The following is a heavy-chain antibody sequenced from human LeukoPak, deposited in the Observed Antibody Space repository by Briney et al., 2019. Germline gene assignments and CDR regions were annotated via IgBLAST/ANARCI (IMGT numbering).Heavy chain of an antibody. CDR1: GFTFDDYA. CDR3: AKDRTDSSSTIFDY. CDR2: ITWDGIST. D-gene: IGHD6-13*01. J-gene: IGHJ4*02. Sequence: GGSLRLSCAASGFTFDDYAMHWVRQAPGKGLEWVSLITWDGISTYYADSVRSRFTISRDNNKNFVYLHMSGLRAEDTALYYCAKDRTDSSSTIFDYWGQGTLVTVSS. V-gene: IGHV3-43D*03.